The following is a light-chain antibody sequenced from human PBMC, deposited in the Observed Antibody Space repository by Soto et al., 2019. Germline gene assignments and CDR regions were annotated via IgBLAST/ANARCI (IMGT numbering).Light chain of an antibody. CDR3: AARDDSLSGHVV. CDR1: SSNIGSNY. CDR2: SNN. Sequence: QPVLTQPPSASGTPGQRVTISCSGSSSNIGSNYVYWYQQLPGTAPKLLIYSNNQRPSGVPDRFSGSKSGTSASLAISGLRYEDEADYYCAARDDSLSGHVVFGGGTKLTVL. V-gene: IGLV1-47*02. J-gene: IGLJ2*01.